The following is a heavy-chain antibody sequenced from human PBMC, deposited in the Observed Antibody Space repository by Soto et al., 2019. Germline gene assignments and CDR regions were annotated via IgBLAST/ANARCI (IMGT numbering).Heavy chain of an antibody. CDR2: ISGSGGST. CDR3: AKVPSSGDDSRAWFDP. CDR1: GFTFSSHA. Sequence: EVQLLESGGGLVQPGGSLRLSCAASGFTFSSHAMSWVRQAPGKGLEWVSAISGSGGSTYYADSEEGQFTISRDNSKNTLYLQMNSLRAEETGVYYCAKVPSSGDDSRAWFDPWGLGTVVNV. V-gene: IGHV3-23*01. J-gene: IGHJ5*02. D-gene: IGHD4-17*01.